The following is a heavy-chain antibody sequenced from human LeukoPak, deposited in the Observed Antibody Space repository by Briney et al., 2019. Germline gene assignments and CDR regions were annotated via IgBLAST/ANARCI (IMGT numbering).Heavy chain of an antibody. Sequence: GGSLRLSCGGSGFIFSSYAINWVRQTPGKGLEWLSAISNDGRHMYYTDSVKGRFTTSRDNFRNTVYLQMNGLRVEDTAVYYCATVMGSSPSTAYFAYWGQGTLVTVSS. D-gene: IGHD6-6*01. CDR1: GFIFSSYA. J-gene: IGHJ4*02. CDR3: ATVMGSSPSTAYFAY. CDR2: ISNDGRHM. V-gene: IGHV3-23*01.